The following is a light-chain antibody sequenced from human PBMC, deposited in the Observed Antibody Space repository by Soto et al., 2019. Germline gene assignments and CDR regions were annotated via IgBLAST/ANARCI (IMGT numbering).Light chain of an antibody. V-gene: IGKV3-15*01. Sequence: EIVMTQSPATLSVPPGERATLSCRASQSISGYLAWYQQKPGQAPRLLISDVSTRATGIPARFNGSGSGTEFTLAISSLQFEDFAVYYCHQYNTWPLTFGGGTKVDIK. CDR2: DVS. CDR3: HQYNTWPLT. J-gene: IGKJ4*01. CDR1: QSISGY.